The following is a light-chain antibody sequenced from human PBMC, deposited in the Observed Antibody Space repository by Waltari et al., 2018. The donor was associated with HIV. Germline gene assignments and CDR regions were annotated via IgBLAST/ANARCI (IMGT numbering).Light chain of an antibody. Sequence: DIQMTQSPSSLSASIGDTVTVPCRASQDISNFVAWYQQKPGKNPQLLIYAASTLQSGVPSRFSGSGSGTDFVLTITSLQPEDGATYFCQKYDSAPLTFGQGTKVEIK. V-gene: IGKV1-27*01. CDR1: QDISNF. CDR2: AAS. J-gene: IGKJ1*01. CDR3: QKYDSAPLT.